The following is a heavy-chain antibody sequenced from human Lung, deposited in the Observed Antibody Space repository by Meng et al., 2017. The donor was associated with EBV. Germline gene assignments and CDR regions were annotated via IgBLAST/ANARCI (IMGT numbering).Heavy chain of an antibody. D-gene: IGHD5-24*01. CDR1: GFTFSDYY. V-gene: IGHV3-11*05. CDR2: ISSRGGYT. CDR3: ARAHGLNDY. J-gene: IGHJ4*02. Sequence: QVRLVKSGGALVQSGGCLRLSCVASGFTFSDYYMTWIRQAPGKGLEWLSYISSRGGYTDSADSVKGRFTISRDNAKNSVYLQMNSLRPDDTVVYYCARAHGLNDYWGLGTLVTVSS.